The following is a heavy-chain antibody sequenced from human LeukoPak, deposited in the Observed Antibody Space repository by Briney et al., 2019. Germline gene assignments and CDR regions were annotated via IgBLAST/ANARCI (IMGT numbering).Heavy chain of an antibody. J-gene: IGHJ4*02. CDR3: AKEGDYYGSGNYYKAFDY. CDR2: IGASDGST. D-gene: IGHD3-10*01. CDR1: GFTFSSFA. Sequence: GGSLRLSCSASGFTFSSFAMSWVRQAPGKGLEWVSRIGASDGSTYYADSVKGRFTISRDNSKNTLYLQINSLRAEDTAVYYCAKEGDYYGSGNYYKAFDYWGQGTLVTVSS. V-gene: IGHV3-23*01.